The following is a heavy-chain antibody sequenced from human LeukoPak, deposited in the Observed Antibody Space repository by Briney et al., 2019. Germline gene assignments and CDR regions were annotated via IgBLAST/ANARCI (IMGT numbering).Heavy chain of an antibody. CDR2: ISGSGGST. V-gene: IGHV3-23*01. D-gene: IGHD3-3*01. J-gene: IGHJ4*02. Sequence: GGSLRLSCAASGFTFSNYAMNWVRQAPGKGLEWVSAISGSGGSTYYADSVKGRFTISRDNSKNTLYLQMHSLRAEDTAVYYCANSNTIFGVVIPPDYWGQGTLVTVSS. CDR1: GFTFSNYA. CDR3: ANSNTIFGVVIPPDY.